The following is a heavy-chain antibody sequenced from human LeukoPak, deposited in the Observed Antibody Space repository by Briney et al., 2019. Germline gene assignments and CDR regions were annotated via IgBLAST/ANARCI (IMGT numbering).Heavy chain of an antibody. Sequence: PGGSLRLSCAASGFTFSSYSMNWVRQAPGKGLEWLSYITGGSTTITKYADSVRGRFTISRDNAKNSLNLHMTSLRAEDTAMYYCGSLHNRALWGQGTLVTVSS. CDR3: GSLHNRAL. D-gene: IGHD2/OR15-2a*01. V-gene: IGHV3-48*01. J-gene: IGHJ1*01. CDR2: ITGGSTTIT. CDR1: GFTFSSYS.